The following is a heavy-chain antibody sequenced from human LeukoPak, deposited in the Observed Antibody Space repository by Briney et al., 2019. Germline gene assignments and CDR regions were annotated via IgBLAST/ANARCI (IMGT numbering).Heavy chain of an antibody. CDR3: ARGPGAAYY. CDR1: GGSFGGYS. J-gene: IGHJ4*02. D-gene: IGHD1-26*01. Sequence: SETLSLTCAVYGGSFGGYSWYWIRQPPGKGLEWTGEINHSGSTNYNPSLKSRVTISVDTSKNQFSLKLSSVTAADTAVYYCARGPGAAYYWGQGTLVTVSS. CDR2: INHSGST. V-gene: IGHV4-34*01.